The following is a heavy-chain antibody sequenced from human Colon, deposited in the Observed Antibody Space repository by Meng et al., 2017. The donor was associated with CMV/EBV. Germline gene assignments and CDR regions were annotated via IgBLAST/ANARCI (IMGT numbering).Heavy chain of an antibody. J-gene: IGHJ4*02. CDR2: IKPDGSEK. CDR3: ARRKGEGNWQQTFDY. CDR1: GFTFSIYW. V-gene: IGHV3-7*01. D-gene: IGHD1-20*01. Sequence: GGSLRLSCAASGFTFSIYWMTWVRQAPGKGLEWVANIKPDGSEKYYVDSVKGRFTISRDNAKNSLYLQMNSLRAEDTAVYYCARRKGEGNWQQTFDYWGQGTLVTVSS.